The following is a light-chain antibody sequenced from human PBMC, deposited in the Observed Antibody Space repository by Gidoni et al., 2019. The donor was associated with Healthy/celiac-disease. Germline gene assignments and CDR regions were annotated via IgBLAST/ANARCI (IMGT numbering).Light chain of an antibody. Sequence: FTLSLGTLSLSPGERATISCRASQSVSSSYLAWYQQKPGQAPRLLIYGASSRATGIPDRFSGSGSGTDFTLTISRLEPEDFAVYYCQQYGRSPYTFGQGTKLEIK. CDR2: GAS. J-gene: IGKJ2*01. V-gene: IGKV3-20*01. CDR1: QSVSSSY. CDR3: QQYGRSPYT.